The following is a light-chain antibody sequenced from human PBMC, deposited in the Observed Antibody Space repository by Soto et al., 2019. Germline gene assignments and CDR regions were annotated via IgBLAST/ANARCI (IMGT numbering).Light chain of an antibody. CDR1: QSISTW. V-gene: IGKV1-5*01. J-gene: IGKJ1*01. CDR3: QHYNSYSEA. CDR2: GAS. Sequence: DIQMTQSPSTLSSSAGDRVTITCRASQSISTWLAWYQQKPGKAPKLLISGASSLESGVPSRFSGSGSGTEFTLTISSLQPEDFATYYCQHYNSYSEAFGQGTKVDIK.